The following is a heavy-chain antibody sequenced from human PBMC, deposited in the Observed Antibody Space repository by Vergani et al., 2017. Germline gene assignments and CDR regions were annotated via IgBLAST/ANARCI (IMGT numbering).Heavy chain of an antibody. CDR2: ISWDGGST. D-gene: IGHD7-27*01. CDR1: EFTFSNYA. V-gene: IGHV3-43D*04. J-gene: IGHJ6*02. Sequence: EVQLLESGGGLVQPGGSLRLTCAASEFTFSNYAMNWVRQAPGKGLEWVSLISWDGGSTYYADSVKGRFTISRDNSKNSLYLQMNSLRAEDTALYYCAKPLGNDYYGMDVWGQGTTVTVSS. CDR3: AKPLGNDYYGMDV.